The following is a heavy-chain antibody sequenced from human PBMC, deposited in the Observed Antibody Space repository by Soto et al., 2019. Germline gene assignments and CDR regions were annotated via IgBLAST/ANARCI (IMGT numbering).Heavy chain of an antibody. CDR2: IYYSGST. D-gene: IGHD2-2*01. CDR1: GGSVSSTTYY. Sequence: SETLSLTCTVSGGSVSSTTYYWSWIRQPPGKGLEWIGYIYYSGSTNYNPSLKSRVTISVDTSKNQFSLKLSSVTAADTAVYYCARSPLAYCSSTSCYNYYYGMDVWGQRTTVTVSS. V-gene: IGHV4-61*01. CDR3: ARSPLAYCSSTSCYNYYYGMDV. J-gene: IGHJ6*02.